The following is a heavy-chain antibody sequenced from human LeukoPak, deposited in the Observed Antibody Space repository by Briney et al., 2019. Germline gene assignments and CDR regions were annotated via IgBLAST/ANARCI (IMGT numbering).Heavy chain of an antibody. D-gene: IGHD2-15*01. V-gene: IGHV4-34*01. CDR2: VNHSGGT. CDR1: GESSSGYY. Sequence: SETLSLTCAVYGESSSGYYWSWIRQSPEKGLEWIAEVNHSGGTNYNPSLRSRLTVFLDTSKNQFSLQLRSVTAADTAVYYCVIGVGWQPDYWGQGALVTVSS. CDR3: VIGVGWQPDY. J-gene: IGHJ4*02.